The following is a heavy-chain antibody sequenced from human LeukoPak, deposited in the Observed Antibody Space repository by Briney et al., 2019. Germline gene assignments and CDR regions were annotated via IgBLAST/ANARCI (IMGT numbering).Heavy chain of an antibody. J-gene: IGHJ4*02. CDR2: IWYDGSNK. CDR1: GFTFSSYG. CDR3: AKDTTNYYDSSGFDY. Sequence: SGGSLRLSCAASGFTFSSYGMHWVRQAPGKGLEWVAVIWYDGSNKYYADSVKGRFTISRDNSKNTLYLQMNSLRAEDTAVYYCAKDTTNYYDSSGFDYWGQGTLVTVSS. V-gene: IGHV3-33*06. D-gene: IGHD3-22*01.